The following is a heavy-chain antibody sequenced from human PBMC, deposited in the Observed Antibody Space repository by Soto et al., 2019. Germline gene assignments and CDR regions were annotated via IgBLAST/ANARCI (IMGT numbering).Heavy chain of an antibody. D-gene: IGHD6-13*01. V-gene: IGHV3-74*01. CDR2: IDTSGHST. Sequence: LRLSCEASGFVFTNFWMHWVRHVPGKGLVWVARIDTSGHSTNYAESVKGRFTISRDNAKNTVSLQMNSLRVEDTGVYYCAKDSWYFDLWSQGSQVTVSS. CDR1: GFVFTNFW. J-gene: IGHJ4*02. CDR3: AKDSWYFDL.